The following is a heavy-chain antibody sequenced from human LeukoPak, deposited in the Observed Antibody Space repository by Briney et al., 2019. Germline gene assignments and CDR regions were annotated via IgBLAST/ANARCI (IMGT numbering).Heavy chain of an antibody. Sequence: PSETLSLTCTVSGGSISSYYWSWIRQPPGKGLEWIAYISDIGSINYNPSLKSRVTISVDTSKNQFSLKLSSVTAADTAVYYCARDHFGYDFWSGYHPEPYYYYGMDVWGQGTTVTVSS. V-gene: IGHV4-59*12. CDR3: ARDHFGYDFWSGYHPEPYYYYGMDV. CDR1: GGSISSYY. CDR2: ISDIGSI. D-gene: IGHD3-3*01. J-gene: IGHJ6*02.